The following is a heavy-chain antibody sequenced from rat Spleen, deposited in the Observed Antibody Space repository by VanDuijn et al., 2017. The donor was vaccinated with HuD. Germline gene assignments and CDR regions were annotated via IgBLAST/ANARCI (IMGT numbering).Heavy chain of an antibody. D-gene: IGHD1-1*01. CDR3: TRGGLYYFDY. J-gene: IGHJ3*01. CDR1: GFTFSDYY. V-gene: IGHV5-22*01. CDR2: ISYDGSST. Sequence: EVQLVESGGGLVQPGRSMKLSCAASGFTFSDYYMAWVRQAPTKGLEWVATISYDGSSTYYRDSVKGRFTVSRNNAKSTLYLQMNSLRSEDTATYYCTRGGLYYFDYWGQGTLVTVSS.